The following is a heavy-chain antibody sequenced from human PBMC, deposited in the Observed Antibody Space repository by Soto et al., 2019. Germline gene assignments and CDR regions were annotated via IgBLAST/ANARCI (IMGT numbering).Heavy chain of an antibody. V-gene: IGHV3-21*01. CDR2: ISSSSSYI. Sequence: VRLSCAASGFTFSSYSMNWVRQAPGKGLEWVSSISSSSSYIYYADSVKGRFTISRDNVQSSLFLHMNNLRDEDTAVYYCARDWVYCAGGTCFYGMDVWGQGTTVTVSS. CDR3: ARDWVYCAGGTCFYGMDV. J-gene: IGHJ6*02. CDR1: GFTFSSYS. D-gene: IGHD2-8*02.